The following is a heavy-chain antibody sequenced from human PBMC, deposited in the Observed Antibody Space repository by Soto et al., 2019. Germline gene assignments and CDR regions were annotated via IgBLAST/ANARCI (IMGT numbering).Heavy chain of an antibody. CDR2: IWYDGSNK. J-gene: IGHJ6*02. CDR1: GFTFSSYG. CDR3: AREGQQLSRYYYGMDV. V-gene: IGHV3-33*01. Sequence: GGSLRLSCAASGFTFSSYGMHWVRQAPGKGLEWVAVIWYDGSNKYYADSVKGRFTISRDNSKNTLYLQMNSLRAEDTAVYYCAREGQQLSRYYYGMDVWGQGTTVTVSS. D-gene: IGHD6-13*01.